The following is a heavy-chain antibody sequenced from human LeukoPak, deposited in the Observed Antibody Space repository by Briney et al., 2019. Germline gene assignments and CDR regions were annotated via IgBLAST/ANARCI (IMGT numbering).Heavy chain of an antibody. CDR3: VRGKVTMIRGVIGLNAFDI. V-gene: IGHV3-74*01. CDR2: INSDGNNT. CDR1: GFTFSGYW. D-gene: IGHD3-10*01. J-gene: IGHJ3*02. Sequence: QPGGSLRLSCAASGFTFSGYWMHWARQAPGKGLAWVSRINSDGNNTTYADSVKGRFTISRDNAKNTFFLQMNSLRAEDTAVYYCVRGKVTMIRGVIGLNAFDIWGQGTMDTVSS.